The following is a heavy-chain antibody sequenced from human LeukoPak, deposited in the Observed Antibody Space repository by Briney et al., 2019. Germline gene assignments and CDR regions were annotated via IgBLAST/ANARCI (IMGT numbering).Heavy chain of an antibody. Sequence: ASVKVSCKASGYTFTSYDINWVRQATGQGLEWMGWVNPNSGNTGYAQKFQGRVTMTRNTSISTAYMELSSLRSEDTAVYYCARGRRDSGYDPDFDYWGQGTLVTVSS. CDR2: VNPNSGNT. J-gene: IGHJ4*02. CDR3: ARGRRDSGYDPDFDY. D-gene: IGHD5-12*01. CDR1: GYTFTSYD. V-gene: IGHV1-8*01.